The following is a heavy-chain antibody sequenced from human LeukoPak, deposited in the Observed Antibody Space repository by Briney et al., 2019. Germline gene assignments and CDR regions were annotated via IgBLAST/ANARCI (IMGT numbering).Heavy chain of an antibody. CDR2: INHSGST. CDR3: ARQGAQFGFWNGYYRY. J-gene: IGHJ4*02. CDR1: GGSISSSSYY. Sequence: SETLSLTCAVSGGSISSSSYYWSWIRRPPGKGLEWIGEINHSGSTNYNPSLKSRVTISVDTSKNQFSLKLSSVTAADTAVYYCARQGAQFGFWNGYYRYWGQGTLVTVFS. V-gene: IGHV4-39*01. D-gene: IGHD3-3*01.